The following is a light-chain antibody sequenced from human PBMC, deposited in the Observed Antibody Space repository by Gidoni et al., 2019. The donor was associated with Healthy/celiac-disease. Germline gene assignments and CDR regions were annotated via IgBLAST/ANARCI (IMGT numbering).Light chain of an antibody. Sequence: KFMLTQPHSVSESPGATVTITCTRSSGSIASNYVQWYQQRPGSAPTTVIYEDNQRPSGVPDRFSGSIDRSSNSASLTISGLKTEDEADYYCQSYDSSNQVFGGGTKLTVL. J-gene: IGLJ3*02. CDR3: QSYDSSNQV. V-gene: IGLV6-57*03. CDR1: SGSIASNY. CDR2: EDN.